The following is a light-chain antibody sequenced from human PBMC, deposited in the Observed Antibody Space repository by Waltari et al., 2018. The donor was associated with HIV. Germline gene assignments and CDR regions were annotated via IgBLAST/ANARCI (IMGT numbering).Light chain of an antibody. CDR3: SSYTSSISLV. V-gene: IGLV2-14*03. CDR2: DVT. Sequence: QSALTQPASVSGSPGQSITISCTGTNNDVGTYKYVSWYQQHPGKAPKLMIYDVTDRPSGFSDRFSGSKSGNTASLTTSGLQAEDEADYYCSSYTSSISLVFGGGTKVTVL. CDR1: NNDVGTYKY. J-gene: IGLJ3*02.